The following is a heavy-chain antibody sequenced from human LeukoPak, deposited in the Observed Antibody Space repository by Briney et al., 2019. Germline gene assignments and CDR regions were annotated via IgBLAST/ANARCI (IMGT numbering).Heavy chain of an antibody. J-gene: IGHJ3*02. V-gene: IGHV1-8*01. D-gene: IGHD3-22*01. CDR1: GYTFTSYD. CDR3: VRGYYDSSGYYFLSAFDI. Sequence: ASVKVSCKASGYTFTSYDINWLRQATGQGLEWMGWMNPNSGNTGYAQKFQGRVTMTRNTSTSTAYMELSSLRSGDTAVYYCVRGYYDSSGYYFLSAFDIWGQGTMVTVSS. CDR2: MNPNSGNT.